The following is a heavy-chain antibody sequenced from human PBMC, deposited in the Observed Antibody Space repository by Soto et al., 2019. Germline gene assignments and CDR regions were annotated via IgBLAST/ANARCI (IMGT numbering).Heavy chain of an antibody. CDR3: ARDEGRYCSGGSCYLSGLAFDY. Sequence: ASVKVSCKASGYTFTSYGISWVRQAPGQGLEWMGWISAYNGNTNYAQKLQGRVTMTTDTSASTAYMELRSLRSDDTAVYYCARDEGRYCSGGSCYLSGLAFDYWGQGTLVTVSS. J-gene: IGHJ4*02. CDR2: ISAYNGNT. D-gene: IGHD2-15*01. CDR1: GYTFTSYG. V-gene: IGHV1-18*01.